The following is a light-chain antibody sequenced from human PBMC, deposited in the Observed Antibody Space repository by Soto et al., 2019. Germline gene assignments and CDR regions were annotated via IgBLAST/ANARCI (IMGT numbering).Light chain of an antibody. V-gene: IGKV3-15*01. CDR2: GAS. Sequence: TPSPGTLSLSPGERPTLSCRASQCVSNNYLAWYQQKPGQAPRLLIYGASTRATGIPARFSGSGSGTEFTLTISSLQSEDFAVYYCQQYNNWPPWTFGQGTKVDIK. CDR1: QCVSNN. J-gene: IGKJ1*01. CDR3: QQYNNWPPWT.